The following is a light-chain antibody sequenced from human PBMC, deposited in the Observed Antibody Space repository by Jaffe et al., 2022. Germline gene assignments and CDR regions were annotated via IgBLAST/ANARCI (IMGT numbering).Light chain of an antibody. CDR1: EPVGGNY. CDR2: GAS. Sequence: EIVLTQTPGTLSLSPGETATLSCRTNEPVGGNYMAWFQQRPGQSPRLLIYGASNRAAGIPHRFSGSGSGTDFTLTISSLEPDDFAVYYCQHYAGSPIFPFGPGTKLDIK. V-gene: IGKV3-20*01. CDR3: QHYAGSPIFP. J-gene: IGKJ3*01.